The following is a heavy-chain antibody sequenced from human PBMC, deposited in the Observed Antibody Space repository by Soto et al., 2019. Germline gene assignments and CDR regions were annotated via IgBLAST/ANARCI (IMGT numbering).Heavy chain of an antibody. CDR2: ISGSGGST. CDR3: AREDYGDYASWFDP. J-gene: IGHJ5*02. Sequence: GGSLRLSCAASGFTFSSYAMSWVRQAPGKGLEWVSAISGSGGSTYYADSVKGRFTISRDNSKNTLYLQMNSLRAEDMAVYYCAREDYGDYASWFDPWGQGTLVTVSS. D-gene: IGHD4-17*01. CDR1: GFTFSSYA. V-gene: IGHV3-23*01.